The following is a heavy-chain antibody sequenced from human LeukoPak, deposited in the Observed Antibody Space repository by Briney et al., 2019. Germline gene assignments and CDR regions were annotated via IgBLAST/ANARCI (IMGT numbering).Heavy chain of an antibody. D-gene: IGHD2-2*01. CDR2: INPTGGTT. Sequence: ASVKVSCKTSGYTFTSYYMHWVRQAPGLGPEWMGIINPTGGTTNYAQKFQGRVTMTRDTSTSTVYMELSSLRSEDTAVYYCARVYCSSITCYLGWFDPWGQGTLVTVSS. CDR1: GYTFTSYY. CDR3: ARVYCSSITCYLGWFDP. V-gene: IGHV1-46*01. J-gene: IGHJ5*02.